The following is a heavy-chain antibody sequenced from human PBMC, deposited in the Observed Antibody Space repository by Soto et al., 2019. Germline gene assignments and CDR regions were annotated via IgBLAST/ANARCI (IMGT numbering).Heavy chain of an antibody. Sequence: NPGGSLRLSCAASGFTFSAYYMSWIRQAPGKGLEWVSYISSSVSTIYYADSVKGRFTISRDNAKNSLYLQMNSLRAEDTAVYYCAGDMGVYCSGGYYAFDTWGQGTLVTVSS. D-gene: IGHD2-15*01. CDR2: ISSSVSTI. J-gene: IGHJ5*02. V-gene: IGHV3-11*01. CDR1: GFTFSAYY. CDR3: AGDMGVYCSGGYYAFDT.